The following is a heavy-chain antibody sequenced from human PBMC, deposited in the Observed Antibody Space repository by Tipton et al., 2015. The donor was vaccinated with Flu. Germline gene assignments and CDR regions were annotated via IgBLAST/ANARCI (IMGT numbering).Heavy chain of an antibody. D-gene: IGHD2-21*01. CDR1: GFTFSNHW. V-gene: IGHV3-7*01. Sequence: GSLRLSCAASGFTFSNHWMSWVRQAPRKGLEWVANIKPDGSDKSSVDSVKGRFTISRDNAKNSLYLQMNSLRAEDTAVYYCARDVSIVVVIASAMDVWGQGTTVTVSS. CDR3: ARDVSIVVVIASAMDV. J-gene: IGHJ6*01. CDR2: IKPDGSDK.